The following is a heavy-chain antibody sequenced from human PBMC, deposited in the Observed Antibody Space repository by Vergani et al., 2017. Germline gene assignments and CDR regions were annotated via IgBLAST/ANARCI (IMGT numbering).Heavy chain of an antibody. D-gene: IGHD6-13*01. Sequence: QVQLVQSGAEVKKPGASVKVSCKVSGYTLTELSMHWVRQAPGKGLEWMGRFDPEDGETIYTQKFQGRVTMTEDTSTDTAYMELSSLRSEDTAVYYCARVRAAAGTAPQTGLTYYYYYMDVWGKGTTVTVSS. CDR2: FDPEDGET. J-gene: IGHJ6*03. CDR3: ARVRAAAGTAPQTGLTYYYYYMDV. CDR1: GYTLTELS. V-gene: IGHV1-24*01.